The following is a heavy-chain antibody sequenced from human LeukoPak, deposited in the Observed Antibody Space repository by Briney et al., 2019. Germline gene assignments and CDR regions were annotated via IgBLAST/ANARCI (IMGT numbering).Heavy chain of an antibody. CDR1: GFTFSSYE. J-gene: IGHJ6*03. D-gene: IGHD5-24*01. CDR2: ISSSGSTI. CDR3: ARGRGPYYYYYYYMDV. Sequence: GGSLRLSCAASGFTFSSYEMNWVRQAPGKGLEWISYISSSGSTIYYADSVKGRFTISRDNAKNSLYLQMNSLRAEDTAVYYCARGRGPYYYYYYYMDVWGKGTTVTVSS. V-gene: IGHV3-48*03.